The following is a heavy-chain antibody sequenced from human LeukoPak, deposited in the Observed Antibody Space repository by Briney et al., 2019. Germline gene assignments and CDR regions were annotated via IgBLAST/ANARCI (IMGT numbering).Heavy chain of an antibody. Sequence: PGGSLRLSCAASGFTFSSYAMHRVRQAPGKGLEWVAVISYDGSNKYYADSVKGRFTISRDNSKNTLYLQMNSLRAEDTAVYYCAKSRPVFTWYLIDYWGQGTLVTVSS. CDR1: GFTFSSYA. D-gene: IGHD6-13*01. CDR3: AKSRPVFTWYLIDY. J-gene: IGHJ4*02. V-gene: IGHV3-30*04. CDR2: ISYDGSNK.